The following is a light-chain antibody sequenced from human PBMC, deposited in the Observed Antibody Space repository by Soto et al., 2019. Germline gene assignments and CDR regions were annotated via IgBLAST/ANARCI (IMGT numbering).Light chain of an antibody. CDR3: QQCGSSPWT. J-gene: IGKJ1*01. CDR1: QSVSSSY. V-gene: IGKV3-20*01. CDR2: GAS. Sequence: EIVLTQSPGTLSLSPGERATLSCSASQSVSSSYLAWYQQKPGQAPRLLIYGASTRAPGFPARFSGSGSGTDFTLTISSLQSEDFAVYYCQQCGSSPWTFGQGTKVDNK.